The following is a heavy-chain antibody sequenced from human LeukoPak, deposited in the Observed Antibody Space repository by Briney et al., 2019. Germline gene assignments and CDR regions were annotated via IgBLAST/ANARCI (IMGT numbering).Heavy chain of an antibody. Sequence: PGGALRLSCAASGFTFSSYAMSWVRKAPGKGLESVSAINGSGGSTYYADSVKGRFTISRDNSKNTLYLQMNSLRAEDTAVYYCAKGLLLLWFGELDYWGQGTLVTVSS. V-gene: IGHV3-23*01. CDR2: INGSGGST. D-gene: IGHD3-10*01. J-gene: IGHJ4*02. CDR3: AKGLLLLWFGELDY. CDR1: GFTFSSYA.